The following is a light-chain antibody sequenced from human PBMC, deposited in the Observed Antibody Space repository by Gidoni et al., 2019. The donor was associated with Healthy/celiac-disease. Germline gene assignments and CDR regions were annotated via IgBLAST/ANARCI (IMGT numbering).Light chain of an antibody. CDR2: GES. J-gene: IGKJ2*04. CDR3: QQYNNWPPCS. CDR1: QSVSSN. V-gene: IGKV3-15*01. Sequence: EIVMTPSPATLSVSPGERATLSCRASQSVSSNLAWYQQKPGQAPRLIIYGESTRSTGIPARCSGSGSGTEFTLTISSLQSEDFAVYYCQQYNNWPPCSFXQXTKLEIK.